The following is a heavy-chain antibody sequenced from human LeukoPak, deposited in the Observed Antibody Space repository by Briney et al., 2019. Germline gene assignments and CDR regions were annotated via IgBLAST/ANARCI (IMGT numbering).Heavy chain of an antibody. D-gene: IGHD3-10*01. J-gene: IGHJ6*02. V-gene: IGHV3-66*01. Sequence: GGSLRLSCAASGFTVSSNYMSWVRQAPGKGLEWVSVIYSGGSTYYADSVKGRFTISRDNSKNTLYLQMNSLRAEDTAVYYCARDHYYGSGSYYRPLYYYYGMDVWGQGTTVTVSS. CDR1: GFTVSSNY. CDR3: ARDHYYGSGSYYRPLYYYYGMDV. CDR2: IYSGGST.